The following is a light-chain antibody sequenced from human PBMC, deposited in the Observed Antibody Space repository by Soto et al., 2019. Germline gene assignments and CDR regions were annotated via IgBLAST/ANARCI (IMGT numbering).Light chain of an antibody. CDR3: QAYDYSLTASV. V-gene: IGLV2-14*01. Sequence: QSVLTQPASVSGSPGQSITISCTGTSSDVGNYKYVSWYQQHPGKAPKLMIYEVSNRPSGVSNRFSGSKSGNTASLTISGLQAEDETDYYCQAYDYSLTASVFGGGTKLTVL. CDR1: SSDVGNYKY. J-gene: IGLJ3*02. CDR2: EVS.